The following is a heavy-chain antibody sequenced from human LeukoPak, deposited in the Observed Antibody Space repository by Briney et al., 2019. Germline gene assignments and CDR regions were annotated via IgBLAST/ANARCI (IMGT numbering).Heavy chain of an antibody. CDR1: GVSISSSNSY. D-gene: IGHD3/OR15-3a*01. J-gene: IGHJ4*02. CDR3: ARQTGSGLFILP. V-gene: IGHV4-39*01. CDR2: IYYSGNT. Sequence: PSETLSLTCTVSGVSISSSNSYWGWIRQPPGKGLEWIGSIYYSGNTYYNASLKSQVSISIGTSKNQFSLKVTSVTAADTAVYYCARQTGSGLFILPGGQGTLVTVSS.